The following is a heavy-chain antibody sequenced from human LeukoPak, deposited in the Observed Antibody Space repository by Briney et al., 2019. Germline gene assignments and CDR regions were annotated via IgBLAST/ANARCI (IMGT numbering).Heavy chain of an antibody. CDR3: ARDTARYDY. J-gene: IGHJ4*02. D-gene: IGHD4-17*01. Sequence: ASVKVSCKASEYTFTGYYIHWVRQAPGQGLEWMGRINPNSGGTNYAQKLQGRVTMTRDTSTSTVYMELRSLRSDDTAVYYCARDTARYDYWGQGTLVTVSS. CDR1: EYTFTGYY. V-gene: IGHV1-2*06. CDR2: INPNSGGT.